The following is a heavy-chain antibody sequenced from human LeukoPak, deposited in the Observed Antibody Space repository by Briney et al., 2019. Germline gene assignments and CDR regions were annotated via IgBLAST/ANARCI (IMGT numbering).Heavy chain of an antibody. Sequence: PGGSLRLSCVASGFPFSSYWMTWVRQAPGKGLEWMANIKQDGSKKSYVDSVKGRFTISRDNAKNSLYLQMNSLRAEDTAIYYCTRVGYIDEGIDYWGQGTTVTVSS. CDR2: IKQDGSKK. CDR3: TRVGYIDEGIDY. V-gene: IGHV3-7*04. J-gene: IGHJ4*03. CDR1: GFPFSSYW. D-gene: IGHD5-24*01.